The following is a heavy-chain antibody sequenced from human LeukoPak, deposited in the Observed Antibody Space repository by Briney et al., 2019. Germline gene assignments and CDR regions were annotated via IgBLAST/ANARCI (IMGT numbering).Heavy chain of an antibody. CDR1: GGSISSGGYY. CDR3: AREGNYYDSSGRDAFDI. D-gene: IGHD3-22*01. Sequence: SQTLSLTCTVSGGSISSGGYYWSWIRQHPGKGLEWIGYIYYSGSTYYNPSLKSRVTISVDTSKNQFSLKLSSVTAADTAVYYCAREGNYYDSSGRDAFDIWGQGTMVTVSS. J-gene: IGHJ3*02. V-gene: IGHV4-31*03. CDR2: IYYSGST.